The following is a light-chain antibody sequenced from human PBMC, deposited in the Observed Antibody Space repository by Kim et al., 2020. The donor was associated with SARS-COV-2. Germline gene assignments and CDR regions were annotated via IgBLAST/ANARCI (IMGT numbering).Light chain of an antibody. Sequence: SVALGQTTRITCGGNNMGSKNVRWYQQKPGQAPVLVIYRDTSRPSGIPERFSGSNSGNTATLTISRAQAGDEADYFCQVWDSSTVVFGGGTQLNVL. CDR1: NMGSKN. CDR2: RDT. J-gene: IGLJ2*01. V-gene: IGLV3-9*01. CDR3: QVWDSSTVV.